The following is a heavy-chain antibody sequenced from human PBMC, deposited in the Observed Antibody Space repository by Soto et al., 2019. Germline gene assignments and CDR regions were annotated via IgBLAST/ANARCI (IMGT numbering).Heavy chain of an antibody. J-gene: IGHJ6*02. D-gene: IGHD6-13*01. CDR1: GYTLTELS. CDR2: FDPEDGET. Sequence: WASVKLSCTVSGYTLTELSMHWVRQALGKGLEWMGGFDPEDGETIYAQKFQGRVTMTEDTSTDTAYMELSSLRSEDTAVYYCATDRVAAVIYGMDVWGQGTTVTVSS. V-gene: IGHV1-24*01. CDR3: ATDRVAAVIYGMDV.